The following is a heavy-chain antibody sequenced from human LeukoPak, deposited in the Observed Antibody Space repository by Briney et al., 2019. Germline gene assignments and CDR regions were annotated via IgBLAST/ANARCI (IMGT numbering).Heavy chain of an antibody. CDR3: ARRRVLTGSSRGDAFDI. CDR1: GDSINNYY. CDR2: SYYSGSS. V-gene: IGHV4-59*08. J-gene: IGHJ3*02. D-gene: IGHD3-9*01. Sequence: SETLSLTCTVSGDSINNYYWNWIRQSPGKGLEWIGYSYYSGSSNYNPSLTSRVTISIDTSKKHFSLKLNSVTAAETAVYYCARRRVLTGSSRGDAFDIWGQGPVVTVS.